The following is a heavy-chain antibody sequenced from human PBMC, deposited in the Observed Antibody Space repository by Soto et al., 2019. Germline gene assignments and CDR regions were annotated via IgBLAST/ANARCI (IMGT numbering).Heavy chain of an antibody. CDR1: GYTFTSCD. Sequence: QVQLVQSGAEVKKPGASVKVSCKASGYTFTSCDINWVRQATGQGLEWMGWMNPNSGNTGYAQKFQGRVTMTRNTSISTAYMELSSLRSEDTAVYYCARGIRSYSSSLNWFDPWGQGTLVTVSS. CDR2: MNPNSGNT. V-gene: IGHV1-8*01. D-gene: IGHD6-6*01. J-gene: IGHJ5*02. CDR3: ARGIRSYSSSLNWFDP.